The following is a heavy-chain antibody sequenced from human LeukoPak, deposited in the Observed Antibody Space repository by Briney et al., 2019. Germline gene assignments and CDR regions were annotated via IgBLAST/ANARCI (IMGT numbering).Heavy chain of an antibody. CDR3: AKGPDSSGLYSLDY. J-gene: IGHJ4*02. V-gene: IGHV3-30*18. CDR1: GFAFSTYG. Sequence: GGSLRLSCAASGFAFSTYGMHWVRQAPGKGLEWVAVTSFDGTNKNYADSVKGRFTISRDNSKNTLFLQMNSLRAEDTAVYYCAKGPDSSGLYSLDYWGQGTLVTVSS. D-gene: IGHD3-22*01. CDR2: TSFDGTNK.